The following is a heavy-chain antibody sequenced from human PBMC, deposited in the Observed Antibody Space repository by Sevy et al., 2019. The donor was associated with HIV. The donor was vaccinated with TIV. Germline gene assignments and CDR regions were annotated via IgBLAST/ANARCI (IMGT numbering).Heavy chain of an antibody. V-gene: IGHV3-43*01. J-gene: IGHJ6*02. D-gene: IGHD3-3*01. CDR2: MSWDGDST. CDR1: GFTFDDYT. Sequence: GGSLRLSCAASGFTFDDYTMHWVRQAPGKGLEWVSLMSWDGDSTNYADSVKDRFTISRDNSKNSLYLQMNSLRTEDTALYYCAKDRGFDYGMDVWGQGTTVTVSS. CDR3: AKDRGFDYGMDV.